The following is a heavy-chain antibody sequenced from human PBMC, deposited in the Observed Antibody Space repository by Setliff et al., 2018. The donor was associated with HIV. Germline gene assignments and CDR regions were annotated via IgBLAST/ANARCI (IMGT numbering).Heavy chain of an antibody. CDR2: TTSNGRTT. J-gene: IGHJ3*02. Sequence: GGSLRLSCAASGFTFSAYAMTWVRRAPGKGLEWVSATTSNGRTTDYAESVRGRFTLSRDNSRNTLYLQMNRLRAEDTAVYYCARDSSDYYSGAFDIWGQGTMVTVSS. CDR3: ARDSSDYYSGAFDI. D-gene: IGHD4-17*01. CDR1: GFTFSAYA. V-gene: IGHV3-23*01.